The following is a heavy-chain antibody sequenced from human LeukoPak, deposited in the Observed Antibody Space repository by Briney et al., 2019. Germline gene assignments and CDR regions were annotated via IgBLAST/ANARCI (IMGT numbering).Heavy chain of an antibody. CDR3: ARLSGYYYYGMDV. J-gene: IGHJ6*02. Sequence: SQTLSLTCTVSGGSISSGGYYWSWIRQHPGKGLEWIGYIYYSGSTNYNPSLKSRVTISVDTSKNQFSLKLSSVTAADTAVYYCARLSGYYYYGMDVWGQGTTVTVSS. CDR2: IYYSGST. CDR1: GGSISSGGYY. V-gene: IGHV4-31*03.